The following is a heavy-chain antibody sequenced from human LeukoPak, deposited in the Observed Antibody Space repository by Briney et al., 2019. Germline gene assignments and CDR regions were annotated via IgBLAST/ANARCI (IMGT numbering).Heavy chain of an antibody. CDR1: GVSITTHY. D-gene: IGHD5-18*01. J-gene: IGHJ4*02. CDR2: MTDSETT. CDR3: ATIKSGYPFGYFNF. Sequence: SETLSLTCTVSGVSITTHYWSWLRQPPGKELEWIAYMTDSETTKNNPSLKSRITLSADTSKNQFSLSLSSVTEADTAVYFCATIKSGYPFGYFNFWGQGILVTVSS. V-gene: IGHV4-59*11.